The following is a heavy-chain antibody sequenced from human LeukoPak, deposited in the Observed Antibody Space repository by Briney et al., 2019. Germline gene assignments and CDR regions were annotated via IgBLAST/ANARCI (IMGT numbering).Heavy chain of an antibody. D-gene: IGHD2-2*01. CDR2: ISSSSSYI. CDR1: GFTFSSYS. Sequence: PGGSLRLSCAASGFTFSSYSMNWVRQAPGKGLEWVSSISSSSSYIYYADSVKGRFTISRDNAKNSLYLQMNSLRAEDTAVYYCARAPLKQCSSTSCPNDYWGQGTLVTVSP. CDR3: ARAPLKQCSSTSCPNDY. V-gene: IGHV3-21*01. J-gene: IGHJ4*02.